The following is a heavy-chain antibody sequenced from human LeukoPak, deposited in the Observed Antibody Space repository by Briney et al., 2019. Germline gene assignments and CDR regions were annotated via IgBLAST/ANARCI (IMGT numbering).Heavy chain of an antibody. CDR2: IFYSGST. CDR3: ARLPREGHYYYGMDV. V-gene: IGHV4-39*01. J-gene: IGHJ6*02. D-gene: IGHD5-24*01. CDR1: GGSISSSSYY. Sequence: PSETLSPTCTVSGGSISSSSYYWGWIRQPPGKGLEWIGSIFYSGSTYYNPSLKSRVTISVDTSKNQFSLKLYSVTAAETAVYYCARLPREGHYYYGMDVWGQGTTVTVSS.